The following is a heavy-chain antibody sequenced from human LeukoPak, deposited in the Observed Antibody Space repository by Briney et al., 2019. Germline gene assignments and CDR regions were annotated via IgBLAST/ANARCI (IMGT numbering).Heavy chain of an antibody. D-gene: IGHD2-21*01. J-gene: IGHJ6*03. CDR2: FDPEDGET. CDR3: SRISKSSLGLYFYYMDV. V-gene: IGHV1-24*01. CDR1: GYTLTELS. Sequence: ASVTVSCKVSGYTLTELSMHWVRQAPGKGLEWMGGFDPEDGETIYAQKFQGRVTMTEDTSTDTAYMELSSLKTEDTGVYYCSRISKSSLGLYFYYMDVWGKGTTVTVSS.